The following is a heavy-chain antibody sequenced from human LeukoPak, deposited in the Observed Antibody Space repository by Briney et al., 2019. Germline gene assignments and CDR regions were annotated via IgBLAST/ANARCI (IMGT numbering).Heavy chain of an antibody. V-gene: IGHV1-18*01. Sequence: GASVKVSCKASGYTFTSYGISWVRQAPGQGLEWMGWISAYNGNTNYAQKLQGRVTMTTDTSTSTAYMELRSLRSDDTAVYYCARGRYCSSTSCSFRPFDIWGQGTMVTVSS. D-gene: IGHD2-2*01. CDR2: ISAYNGNT. CDR1: GYTFTSYG. J-gene: IGHJ3*02. CDR3: ARGRYCSSTSCSFRPFDI.